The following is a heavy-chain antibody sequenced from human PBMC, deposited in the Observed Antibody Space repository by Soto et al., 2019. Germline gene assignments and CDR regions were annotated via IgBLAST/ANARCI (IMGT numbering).Heavy chain of an antibody. J-gene: IGHJ3*02. CDR1: GFTFSSYA. D-gene: IGHD1-1*01. CDR2: ISSNGGST. V-gene: IGHV3-64*01. Sequence: GGSLRLSCAASGFTFSSYAMHWVRQAPGKGLEYVSAISSNGGSTYYVNSVKGRFTISRDNSKNTLYLQMGSLRAEDMAVYYGPSNWRWGDEAFDIWGQGTMVTVSS. CDR3: PSNWRWGDEAFDI.